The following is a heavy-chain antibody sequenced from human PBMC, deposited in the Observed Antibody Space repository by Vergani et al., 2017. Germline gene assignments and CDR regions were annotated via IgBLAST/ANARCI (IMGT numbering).Heavy chain of an antibody. Sequence: QVQLVQSGAEVKKPGSSVKVSCKASGGTFSSYAISWVRQAPGQGLEWMGWISAYNGNTNYAQKLQGRVTMTTDTSTSTAYMELRSLRSDDTAVYYCARDLWCSGGSCSDYWGQGTLVTVSS. J-gene: IGHJ4*02. CDR1: GGTFSSYA. V-gene: IGHV1-18*01. CDR3: ARDLWCSGGSCSDY. D-gene: IGHD2-15*01. CDR2: ISAYNGNT.